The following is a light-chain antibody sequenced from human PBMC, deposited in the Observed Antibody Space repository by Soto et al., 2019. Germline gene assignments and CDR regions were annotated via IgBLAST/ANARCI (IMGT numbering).Light chain of an antibody. J-gene: IGKJ5*01. V-gene: IGKV3-20*01. Sequence: EIVFTQSPGTLSLSPGERATLSCRASQSLSSSYLTWYQLKPGQAPRLLIYGASSRATGIPDRFSGSGSGTDFTLTISRLEPEDFAVYYCQQYGSSPLTFGQGTRLEIK. CDR2: GAS. CDR1: QSLSSSY. CDR3: QQYGSSPLT.